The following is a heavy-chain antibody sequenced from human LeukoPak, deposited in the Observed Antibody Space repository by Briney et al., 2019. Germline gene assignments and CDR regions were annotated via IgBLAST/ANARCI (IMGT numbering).Heavy chain of an antibody. J-gene: IGHJ4*02. Sequence: GESLKISCEGAGYIFTSSYIGWVRQMPGKGREWMGIIYPGDSETRYSPSFEGQVTISADKSINTAYLQWSSLRASDTAIYYCARRVGLVRDFDHWGQGTLVTVSS. V-gene: IGHV5-51*01. CDR3: ARRVGLVRDFDH. CDR2: IYPGDSET. D-gene: IGHD6-19*01. CDR1: GYIFTSSY.